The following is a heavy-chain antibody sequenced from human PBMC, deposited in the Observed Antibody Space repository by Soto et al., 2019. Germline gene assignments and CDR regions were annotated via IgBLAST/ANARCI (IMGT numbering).Heavy chain of an antibody. CDR1: GFTFSSYG. D-gene: IGHD5-12*01. CDR2: ISYDGSNK. J-gene: IGHJ6*02. CDR3: AKDRRDGYNSGYYYYGMDV. V-gene: IGHV3-30*18. Sequence: QVQLVESGGGVVQPGRSLRLSCAASGFTFSSYGMHWVRQAPGKGLEWVAVISYDGSNKYYADSVKGRFTISRDNSKNTLYLQMSSLRAEDTAVYYCAKDRRDGYNSGYYYYGMDVWGQGTTVTVSS.